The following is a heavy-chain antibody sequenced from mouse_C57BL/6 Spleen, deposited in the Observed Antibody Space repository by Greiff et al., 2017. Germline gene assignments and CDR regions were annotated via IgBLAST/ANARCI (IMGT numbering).Heavy chain of an antibody. CDR1: GYSITSGYY. Sequence: EVKLVESGPGLVKPSQSLSLTCSVTGYSITSGYYWNWIRQFPGNKLEWMGYISYDGSNNYNPSLKNRISITRDTSKNQFFLKLNSVTTEDTATYYCARERLFLLRNFDYWGQGTTLTVSS. D-gene: IGHD1-1*01. V-gene: IGHV3-6*01. J-gene: IGHJ2*01. CDR3: ARERLFLLRNFDY. CDR2: ISYDGSN.